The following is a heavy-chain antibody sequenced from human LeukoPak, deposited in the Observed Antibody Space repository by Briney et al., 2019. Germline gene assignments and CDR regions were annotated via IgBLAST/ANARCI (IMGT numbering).Heavy chain of an antibody. CDR2: IYADGGGGGT. J-gene: IGHJ5*02. D-gene: IGHD5-12*01. CDR1: GVTVSTDY. V-gene: IGHV3-53*01. CDR3: SRDRSRGYSFT. Sequence: GGSLRLSCAVSGVTVSTDYMGWVRQAPGKGLEWVSVIYADGGGGGTYYADSVKGRFTISRDNSRNTLYLQMSNLRADDTAMYYCSRDRSRGYSFTWGQGTLVTVS.